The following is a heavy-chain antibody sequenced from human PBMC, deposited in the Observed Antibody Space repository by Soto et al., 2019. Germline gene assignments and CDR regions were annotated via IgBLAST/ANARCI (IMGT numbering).Heavy chain of an antibody. J-gene: IGHJ5*02. D-gene: IGHD4-17*01. CDR2: ISYDGSNK. V-gene: IGHV3-30*18. CDR1: GFTFSSYG. CDR3: AKGEGATVTTEDWFDP. Sequence: QVQLVESGGGVVQPGRSLRLSCAASGFTFSSYGMHWVRQAPGKGLEWVAAISYDGSNKYYADSVKGRFTISRDNSKNTMYLQMNSLRAEATAVYYCAKGEGATVTTEDWFDPWGQGTLVTVSS.